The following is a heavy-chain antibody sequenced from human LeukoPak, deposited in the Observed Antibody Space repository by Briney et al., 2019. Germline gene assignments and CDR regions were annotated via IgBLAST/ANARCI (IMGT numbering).Heavy chain of an antibody. D-gene: IGHD3-16*01. J-gene: IGHJ4*02. Sequence: PGGSLRLSCAASGFTFSSYEMSWVRQAPGKGLEWVGRIYSNSDGGTTDYTAPVTGRFIISRDDSKNTVFLEMTSLRTDDTAVYYCAIYYDRQLHHGLIRYWGQGTLVTVSS. V-gene: IGHV3-15*01. CDR2: IYSNSDGGTT. CDR3: AIYYDRQLHHGLIRY. CDR1: GFTFSSYE.